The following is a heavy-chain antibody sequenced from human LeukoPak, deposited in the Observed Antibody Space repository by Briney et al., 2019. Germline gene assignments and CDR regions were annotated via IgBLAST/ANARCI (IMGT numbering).Heavy chain of an antibody. J-gene: IGHJ4*02. Sequence: SETLSLTCTVSGGSISSSRFYWGWIRQPPGKGLEWIGSIYYTENTYYNPSLKSRVTISIDTSNNQFSLKVNSVTAADTAVYYCAREEAAAGLIDYWGQGALVTVSS. D-gene: IGHD6-13*01. CDR2: IYYTENT. V-gene: IGHV4-39*07. CDR1: GGSISSSRFY. CDR3: AREEAAAGLIDY.